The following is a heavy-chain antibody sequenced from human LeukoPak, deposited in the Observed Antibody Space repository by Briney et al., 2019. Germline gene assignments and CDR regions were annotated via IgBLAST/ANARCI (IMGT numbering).Heavy chain of an antibody. V-gene: IGHV4-39*07. D-gene: IGHD6-13*01. CDR3: ARDQDSSWYGEI. CDR2: IYYSGST. J-gene: IGHJ3*02. CDR1: GGSISSSSYY. Sequence: PSETLSLTCTVSGGSISSSSYYWGWIRQPPGKGLEWIGSIYYSGSTYYNPSLKSRVTISVDTSKNQFSLKLSSVTAADTAVYYCARDQDSSWYGEIWGQGTMVTVSS.